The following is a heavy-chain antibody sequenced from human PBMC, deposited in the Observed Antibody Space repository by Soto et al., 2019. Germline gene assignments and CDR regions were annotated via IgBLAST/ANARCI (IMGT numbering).Heavy chain of an antibody. V-gene: IGHV4-59*08. Sequence: PFETLSLTCTVSGGSISSYYWSWIRQPPGKGLEWIGYIYYSGSTNYNPSLKSRVTISVDTSKNQFSLKLSSVTAADTAVYYCARRRDGMDVWGQGTTVTVSS. J-gene: IGHJ6*02. CDR2: IYYSGST. CDR3: ARRRDGMDV. CDR1: GGSISSYY.